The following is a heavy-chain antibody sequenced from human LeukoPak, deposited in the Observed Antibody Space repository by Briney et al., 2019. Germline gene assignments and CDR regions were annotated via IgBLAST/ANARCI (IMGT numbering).Heavy chain of an antibody. J-gene: IGHJ4*02. CDR1: GFTFSSYW. D-gene: IGHD2-15*01. Sequence: PGGSLRLSCAGSGFTFSSYWMSWVRQAPGKGLECVANIKEDGSEKYYVDSVRGRFTISRDNAKNSLYLQMNSLRVEDTAVYYCTRGGLLGGQGTLVTVSS. CDR2: IKEDGSEK. CDR3: TRGGLL. V-gene: IGHV3-7*01.